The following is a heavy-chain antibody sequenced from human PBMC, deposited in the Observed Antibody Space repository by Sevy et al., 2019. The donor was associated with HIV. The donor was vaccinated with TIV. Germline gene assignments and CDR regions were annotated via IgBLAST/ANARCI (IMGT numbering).Heavy chain of an antibody. CDR3: ARVGQEDSSGNEAFDI. CDR1: GGSISSYY. V-gene: IGHV4-4*07. CDR2: IYTSGST. D-gene: IGHD3-22*01. J-gene: IGHJ3*02. Sequence: SETLSLTCTVSGGSISSYYWSWIRQPAGKGLEWIGGIYTSGSTNYNPSLKSRVTMSVDTSKNQFSLKLSFVTDADTAVYYCARVGQEDSSGNEAFDIWGQGTMVTVSS.